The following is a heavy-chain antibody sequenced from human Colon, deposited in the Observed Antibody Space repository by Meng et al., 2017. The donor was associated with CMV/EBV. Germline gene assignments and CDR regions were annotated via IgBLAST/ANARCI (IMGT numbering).Heavy chain of an antibody. CDR2: IYPGDSDT. D-gene: IGHD2-2*01. CDR1: GYSFTSYW. V-gene: IGHV5-51*01. J-gene: IGHJ4*02. Sequence: GESLKISCKGSGYSFTSYWIGWVRQMPGKGLEWMGIIYPGDSDTRYSPSFQGQVTISADKSISTAYLQWSSLKASDTAMYYCARQYCSSTSCYEGNFDYWGQGMLVTVSS. CDR3: ARQYCSSTSCYEGNFDY.